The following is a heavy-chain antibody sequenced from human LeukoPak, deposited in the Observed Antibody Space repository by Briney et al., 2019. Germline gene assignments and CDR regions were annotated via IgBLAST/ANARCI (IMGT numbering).Heavy chain of an antibody. Sequence: PSETLSLTCTVSGGSISSSSYHWGWIRQPPGKGLEWIGSIYYSGSTYYNPSLKSRVTISVDTSKNQFSLKLSSVTAADTAVYYCARRTHGSGSYYSGFDYWGQGTLVTVSS. CDR2: IYYSGST. D-gene: IGHD3-10*01. V-gene: IGHV4-39*01. J-gene: IGHJ4*02. CDR3: ARRTHGSGSYYSGFDY. CDR1: GGSISSSSYH.